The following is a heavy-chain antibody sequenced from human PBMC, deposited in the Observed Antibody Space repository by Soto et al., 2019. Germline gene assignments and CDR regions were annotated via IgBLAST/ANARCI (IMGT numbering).Heavy chain of an antibody. D-gene: IGHD2-2*01. J-gene: IGHJ6*02. V-gene: IGHV3-23*01. Sequence: EMQLLESGGGLVQPGGSLRLSCAASGFTFSDYAMSWVRQAPGKGLEWVSAIPVSGDTTYYADSVKGRFTISRDNSKNTLFLQMNGPRAEDTAVYHCANDIFPTAVNGARDVWGHGTAVAVCS. CDR1: GFTFSDYA. CDR2: IPVSGDTT. CDR3: ANDIFPTAVNGARDV.